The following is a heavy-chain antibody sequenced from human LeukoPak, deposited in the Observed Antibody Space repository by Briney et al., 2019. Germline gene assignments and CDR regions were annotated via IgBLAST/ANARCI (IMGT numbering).Heavy chain of an antibody. D-gene: IGHD3-22*01. CDR2: INPNSGGT. CDR3: ARGALITRLPEEEGY. CDR1: GYTFTGYY. Sequence: ASVTVSCKASGYTFTGYYMHWVRQAPAQGLEWMGWINPNSGGTNYAHKFQGKVTMTRDTSISTAYMELSMLRPNDTAVYYCARGALITRLPEEEGYWGQGTLVTVSS. V-gene: IGHV1-2*02. J-gene: IGHJ4*02.